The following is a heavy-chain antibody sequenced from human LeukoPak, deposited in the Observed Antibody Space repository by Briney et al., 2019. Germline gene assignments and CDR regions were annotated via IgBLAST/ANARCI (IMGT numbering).Heavy chain of an antibody. D-gene: IGHD1-26*01. CDR1: GFTFSSYS. Sequence: GGSLRLSCAASGFTFSSYSMNWVRQAPGKXLEWVSSISSSSSYIYYADSVKGRFTISRDNAKNSLYLQMNSLRAEDTAVYYXXRDQRWELNALDFWGQGTLVTVSS. J-gene: IGHJ4*02. CDR2: ISSSSSYI. V-gene: IGHV3-21*01. CDR3: XRDQRWELNALDF.